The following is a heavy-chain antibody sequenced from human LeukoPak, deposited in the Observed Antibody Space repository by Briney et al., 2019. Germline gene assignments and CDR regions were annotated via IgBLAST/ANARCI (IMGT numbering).Heavy chain of an antibody. CDR2: ISGSGGST. CDR3: AKEGYDDFWSGYYPPPGAFDI. Sequence: GGSLRLSCAASGFTFSSYAMSWVRQAPGKGLEWVSAISGSGGSTYYADSVKGRFTTSRDNSKNTLYLQMNSLRAEDTAVYYCAKEGYDDFWSGYYPPPGAFDIWGQGTMVTVSS. CDR1: GFTFSSYA. V-gene: IGHV3-23*01. D-gene: IGHD3-3*01. J-gene: IGHJ3*02.